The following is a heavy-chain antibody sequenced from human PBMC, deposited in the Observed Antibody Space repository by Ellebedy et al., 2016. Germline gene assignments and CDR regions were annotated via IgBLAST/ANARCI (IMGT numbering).Heavy chain of an antibody. CDR2: IYYSGST. Sequence: GSLRLXXTVSGYSISSGYYWTWIRQPPGKGLEWIGYIYYSGSTNYNPSLKSRVTISVDTSKNQFSLKLSSVTAADTAVYYCARDLALERQYWYFDLWGRGTLVTVSS. CDR3: ARDLALERQYWYFDL. D-gene: IGHD1-1*01. CDR1: GYSISSGYY. J-gene: IGHJ2*01. V-gene: IGHV4-61*01.